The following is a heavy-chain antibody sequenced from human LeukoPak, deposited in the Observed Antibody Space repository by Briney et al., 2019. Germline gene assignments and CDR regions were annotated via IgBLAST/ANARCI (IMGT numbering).Heavy chain of an antibody. CDR3: ARVSSGWYVPFDY. V-gene: IGHV1-2*02. Sequence: ASVKVSCKASGYTFPGYYMHWVRQAPGQGLEWMGWINPNSGGTNYAQKFQGRVTMTRDTSISTAYMELSRLRSDDTAVYYCARVSSGWYVPFDYWGQGTLVTVSS. CDR2: INPNSGGT. J-gene: IGHJ4*02. CDR1: GYTFPGYY. D-gene: IGHD6-19*01.